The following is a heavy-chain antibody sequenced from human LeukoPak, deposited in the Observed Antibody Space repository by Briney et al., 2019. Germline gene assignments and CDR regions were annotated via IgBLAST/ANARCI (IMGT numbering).Heavy chain of an antibody. CDR1: GFTFSTYA. CDR2: ISGSGSRT. D-gene: IGHD3-10*01. Sequence: PGGSLRLSCAASGFTFSTYAMSWVRQAPGKGLEWVSTISGSGSRTYHVDSVKGRFIISRDNSENTVYLQMNSLRAEDTALYFCAKDFGSIFGDYWGQGSLVTVSS. CDR3: AKDFGSIFGDY. J-gene: IGHJ4*02. V-gene: IGHV3-23*01.